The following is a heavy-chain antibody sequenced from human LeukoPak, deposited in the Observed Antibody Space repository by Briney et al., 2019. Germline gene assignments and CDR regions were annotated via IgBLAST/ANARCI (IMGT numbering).Heavy chain of an antibody. CDR1: GYTFTSYD. V-gene: IGHV1-8*01. D-gene: IGHD4-23*01. J-gene: IGHJ4*02. CDR2: MNPNTGNT. Sequence: ASVKVSCKASGYTFTSYDINWVRKATGQGLEWMGWMNPNTGNTGYAQKFQGRVTMTRNTSISTAYVELSSLRSEDTAVYYCARGRDYGGNFDYWGQGTLVTVSS. CDR3: ARGRDYGGNFDY.